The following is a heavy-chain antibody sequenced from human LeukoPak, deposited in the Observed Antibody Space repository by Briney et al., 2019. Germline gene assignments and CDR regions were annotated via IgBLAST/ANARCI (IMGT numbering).Heavy chain of an antibody. D-gene: IGHD3-10*01. CDR2: INAGNGNT. Sequence: ASVKVSYKASGYTFTIYAMHWVRQAPGQRREWMGWINAGNGNTKYSQKFQGRVTITRDTSASTAYMELSSLRSEDTAVYYCARAMDDTFDYWGQGTLVTVSS. CDR3: ARAMDDTFDY. J-gene: IGHJ4*02. V-gene: IGHV1-3*01. CDR1: GYTFTIYA.